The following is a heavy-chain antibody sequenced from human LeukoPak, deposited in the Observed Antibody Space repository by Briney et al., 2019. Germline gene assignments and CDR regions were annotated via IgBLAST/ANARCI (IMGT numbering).Heavy chain of an antibody. Sequence: PSETLSLTCTVSGGSISSYYWSWIRQPPGKGLEWIGYIYYSGSTNYNPSLKSRVTISVDTSKNQFSLKLSSVTAADTAVYYCARTRGYCSSTSCYYWYFDLWGRGTLVTLSS. J-gene: IGHJ2*01. CDR3: ARTRGYCSSTSCYYWYFDL. CDR2: IYYSGST. CDR1: GGSISSYY. D-gene: IGHD2-2*01. V-gene: IGHV4-59*01.